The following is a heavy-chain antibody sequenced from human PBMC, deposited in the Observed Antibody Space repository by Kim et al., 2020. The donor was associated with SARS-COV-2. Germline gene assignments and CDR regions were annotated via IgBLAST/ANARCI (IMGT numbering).Heavy chain of an antibody. CDR1: GGSISSYY. D-gene: IGHD6-6*01. Sequence: SETLSLTCTVSGGSISSYYWSWIRQPPGKGLEWIGYIYYSGSTNYNPSLKSRVTISVDTSKNQFSLKLSSVTAADTAVYYCARELPDSSSDYWGQGTLVTVSS. J-gene: IGHJ4*02. CDR3: ARELPDSSSDY. V-gene: IGHV4-59*13. CDR2: IYYSGST.